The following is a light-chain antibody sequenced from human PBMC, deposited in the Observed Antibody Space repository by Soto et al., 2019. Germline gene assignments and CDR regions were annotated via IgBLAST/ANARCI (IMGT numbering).Light chain of an antibody. Sequence: QSVLPHPASVSWSPGHSITISCTGTSSDLAIYNYVSWYQQQPVKAPKLMIYQVTNRPSGVSNRFSGSRSGNTASLTISGLQAEEEADYYCRSCTDSSNYVFGTGTKVTAL. CDR3: RSCTDSSNYV. J-gene: IGLJ1*01. CDR1: SSDLAIYNY. V-gene: IGLV2-14*01. CDR2: QVT.